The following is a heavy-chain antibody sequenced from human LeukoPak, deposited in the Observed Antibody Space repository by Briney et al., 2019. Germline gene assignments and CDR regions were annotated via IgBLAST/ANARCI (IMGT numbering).Heavy chain of an antibody. J-gene: IGHJ4*02. CDR2: IKQDGSEK. Sequence: GGSLRLSCAASGFTFSSYWMSWVRQAPGKGLEWVANIKQDGSEKYYVDSVKGRFTISRDNAKNSLYLQMNSLRAEDTALYYCAKDMGRGYSYGYGPFDYWGQGTLVTVSS. V-gene: IGHV3-7*03. D-gene: IGHD5-18*01. CDR1: GFTFSSYW. CDR3: AKDMGRGYSYGYGPFDY.